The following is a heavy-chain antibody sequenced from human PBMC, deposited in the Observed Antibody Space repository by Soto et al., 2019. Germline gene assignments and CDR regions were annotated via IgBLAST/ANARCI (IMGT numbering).Heavy chain of an antibody. CDR2: IYATGTT. J-gene: IGHJ5*02. CDR1: GASISGFY. Sequence: QVQLQESGPGLVKPSETLSLTCTVSGASISGFYWSWIRKSAGXGLEWIGRIYATGTTDYNPSLKSRVMMSVDTSKKQFSLKLRSVTAADTAVYYCVRDGTKTLRDWFDPWGQGISVTVSS. CDR3: VRDGTKTLRDWFDP. V-gene: IGHV4-4*07. D-gene: IGHD1-1*01.